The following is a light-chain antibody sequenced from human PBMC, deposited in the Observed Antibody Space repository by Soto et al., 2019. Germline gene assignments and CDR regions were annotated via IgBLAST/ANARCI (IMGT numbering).Light chain of an antibody. CDR3: QLGTALMYT. V-gene: IGKV1D-12*01. CDR2: AAS. CDR1: QDIRTY. Sequence: DIQVTQSPSSLSASVGDRVTITCRASQDIRTYLAWYQQKPGKAPKLLIFAASTLQSGVPPRFIGSGSGTDFTLTISNLQPEDFATYYCQLGTALMYTFGQGTKLEIK. J-gene: IGKJ2*01.